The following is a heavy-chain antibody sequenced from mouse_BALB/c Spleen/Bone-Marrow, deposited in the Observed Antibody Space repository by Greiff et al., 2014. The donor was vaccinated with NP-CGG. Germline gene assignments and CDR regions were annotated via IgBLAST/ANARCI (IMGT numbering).Heavy chain of an antibody. Sequence: VQLQQSGAELVKPGASVKLSCSASGFNIKDTYMHWVKQRPEQGLEWIGRIDPANGNTKYDPKFQDKATITADTSSNTVDLQLSSLTFEDTAVYSCARQEFAIYWYFDVWGAGTTVTVSS. CDR1: GFNIKDTY. CDR3: ARQEFAIYWYFDV. V-gene: IGHV14-3*02. D-gene: IGHD1-3*01. J-gene: IGHJ1*01. CDR2: IDPANGNT.